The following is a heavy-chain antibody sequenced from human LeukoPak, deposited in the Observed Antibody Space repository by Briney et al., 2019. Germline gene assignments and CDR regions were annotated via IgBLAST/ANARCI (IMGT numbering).Heavy chain of an antibody. V-gene: IGHV3-30-3*01. CDR1: GFTFSSYA. CDR2: TSYDGSIK. Sequence: GRSLRLSCAASGFTFSSYAMHWVRQAPGKGLEWVAATSYDGSIKKYADSVQGRFTISRDNSKNMLYLQMNSLRPEDTALYYCAREITIFGVVIQRYDAFDIWGQGIMVTVSS. J-gene: IGHJ3*02. CDR3: AREITIFGVVIQRYDAFDI. D-gene: IGHD3-3*01.